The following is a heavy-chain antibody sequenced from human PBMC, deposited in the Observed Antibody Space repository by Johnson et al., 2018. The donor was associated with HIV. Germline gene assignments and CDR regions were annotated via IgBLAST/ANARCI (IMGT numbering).Heavy chain of an antibody. D-gene: IGHD3-16*01. CDR3: AKTGGGAALDS. V-gene: IGHV3-30*04. CDR1: GFTFSSYA. J-gene: IGHJ3*02. Sequence: QVQLVESGGGLVQPGRSLRLSCAASGFTFSSYAMHWVRQAPGKGLEWVAVISYDGSNKYYADSVKGRFTISRDTSKKMLYLQINSLRVDDTAVYYCAKTGGGAALDSWGQGTMVTVSS. CDR2: ISYDGSNK.